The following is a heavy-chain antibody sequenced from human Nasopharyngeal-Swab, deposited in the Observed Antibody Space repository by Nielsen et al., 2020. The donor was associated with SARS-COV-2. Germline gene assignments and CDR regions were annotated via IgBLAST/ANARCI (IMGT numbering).Heavy chain of an antibody. Sequence: SETLSLTCGAYGGSVSGYYWNWIRQPPGKGLEWIGEINNSGRTHYNPSLKSRVTVSLDTSQNQFSLKLPSVTAADTAVYYCAEKGYSSSWYVYWGPGTLVTVSS. J-gene: IGHJ4*02. CDR3: AEKGYSSSWYVY. CDR1: GGSVSGYY. V-gene: IGHV4-34*01. CDR2: INNSGRT. D-gene: IGHD6-13*01.